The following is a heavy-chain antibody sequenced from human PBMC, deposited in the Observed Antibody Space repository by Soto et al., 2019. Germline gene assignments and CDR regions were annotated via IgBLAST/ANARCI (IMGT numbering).Heavy chain of an antibody. D-gene: IGHD5-18*01. CDR1: GGTFSSYA. CDR2: IIPIFGTA. Sequence: ASVKVSCKASGGTFSSYAISWVRQAPGQGLEWMGGIIPIFGTANYAQKFQGRVTITADESTSTAYMELSSLRSEDTAVYYCASRRGYSYGYYYYYGMDVWGQGTTVTVSS. J-gene: IGHJ6*02. CDR3: ASRRGYSYGYYYYYGMDV. V-gene: IGHV1-69*13.